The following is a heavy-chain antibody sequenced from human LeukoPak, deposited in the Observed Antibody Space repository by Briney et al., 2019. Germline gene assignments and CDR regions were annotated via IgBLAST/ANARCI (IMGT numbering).Heavy chain of an antibody. CDR2: IYYSGST. CDR1: GDPISSSSYY. Sequence: SSETLSLTCTVSGDPISSSSYYWGWIRQPPGKGLEWIGSIYYSGSTYYNPSLKSRVTISVDTSKNQFSLKLSSVTAADTAVYYCARGTSSSWYRWFDYWGQGTLVTVSS. D-gene: IGHD6-13*01. J-gene: IGHJ4*02. V-gene: IGHV4-39*01. CDR3: ARGTSSSWYRWFDY.